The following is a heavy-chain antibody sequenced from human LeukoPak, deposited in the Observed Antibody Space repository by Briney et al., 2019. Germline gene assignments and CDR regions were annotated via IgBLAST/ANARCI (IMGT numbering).Heavy chain of an antibody. CDR1: GSTFTSYG. CDR2: ISAYNGNT. V-gene: IGHV1-18*01. D-gene: IGHD6-13*01. CDR3: ARGDSSSWYPLNYYYYYYMDV. J-gene: IGHJ6*03. Sequence: AAVKVSFKASGSTFTSYGISVLRQAPAQGLEWMGWISAYNGNTNYAQKLKGRVTMTTDTSTSTAYMELRSLRSDDTAVYHCARGDSSSWYPLNYYYYYYMDVWGKGTTVTVSS.